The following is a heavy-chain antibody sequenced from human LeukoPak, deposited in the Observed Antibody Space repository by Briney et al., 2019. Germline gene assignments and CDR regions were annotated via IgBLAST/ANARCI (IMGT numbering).Heavy chain of an antibody. CDR3: ARAPAKWLRYVYFDY. CDR2: IIPIFGTA. V-gene: IGHV1-69*13. D-gene: IGHD5-12*01. CDR1: GGTFSSYA. Sequence: GASVKVSCKASGGTFSSYAISWVRQAPGQGLEWMGGIIPIFGTANYAQKFQGRVTITADESTSTAYMELSSLSSEDTAVYYCARAPAKWLRYVYFDYWGQGTLVTVSS. J-gene: IGHJ4*02.